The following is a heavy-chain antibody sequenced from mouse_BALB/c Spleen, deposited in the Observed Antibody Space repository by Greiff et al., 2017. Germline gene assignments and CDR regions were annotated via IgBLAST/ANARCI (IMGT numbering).Heavy chain of an antibody. CDR1: GFTFSSYG. J-gene: IGHJ4*01. D-gene: IGHD3-1*01. V-gene: IGHV5-6*02. CDR2: ISSGGSYT. CDR3: ARYGTGAMDY. Sequence: EVMLVESGGDLVKPGGSLKLSCAASGFTFSSYGMSWVRQTPDKRLEWVATISSGGSYTYYPDSVKGRFTISRDNAKNTLYLQMSSLKSEDTAMYYCARYGTGAMDYWGQGTSVTVSS.